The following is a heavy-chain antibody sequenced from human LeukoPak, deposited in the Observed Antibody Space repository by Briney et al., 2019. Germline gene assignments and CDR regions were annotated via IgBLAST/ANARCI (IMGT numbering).Heavy chain of an antibody. J-gene: IGHJ4*02. D-gene: IGHD3-10*01. V-gene: IGHV3-64*01. CDR3: ASIIIRRVPSDN. Sequence: GASLKLSCAASGFTFTTYAMHWVRQAPGKGLEFVSAISSNGASTYYANYVKGRFTISRDTSKNTLYLQLGSLRAEDMAMYYCASIIIRRVPSDNWGEGTLVTVSS. CDR1: GFTFTTYA. CDR2: ISSNGAST.